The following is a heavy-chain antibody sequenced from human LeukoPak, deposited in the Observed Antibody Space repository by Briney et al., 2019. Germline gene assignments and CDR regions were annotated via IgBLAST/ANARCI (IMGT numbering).Heavy chain of an antibody. Sequence: GGSLRLSCAASGFTFSSYWMHWVRQAPGKGLVWVSRINSDGSSTSYADSVKGRFTISRDNAKSTVYLQMNGLRAEDTTVYYCATVSEYWDQGTLVTVSS. CDR1: GFTFSSYW. V-gene: IGHV3-74*01. CDR2: INSDGSST. J-gene: IGHJ4*02. CDR3: ATVSEY.